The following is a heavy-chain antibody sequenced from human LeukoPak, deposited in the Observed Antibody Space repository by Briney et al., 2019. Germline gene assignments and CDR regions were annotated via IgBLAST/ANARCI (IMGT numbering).Heavy chain of an antibody. J-gene: IGHJ4*02. CDR3: VRGNDYGGPHY. D-gene: IGHD4-23*01. V-gene: IGHV3-74*01. CDR1: GFTFSSYA. CDR2: IDRDGSRI. Sequence: GGSLRLSCAASGFTFSSYAMSWVRQAPGKGLEWVSRIDRDGSRINYADSVKGRFTISRDNGKNTLFLQMNSLRAEDAAVYYCVRGNDYGGPHYWGQGTLVTVSS.